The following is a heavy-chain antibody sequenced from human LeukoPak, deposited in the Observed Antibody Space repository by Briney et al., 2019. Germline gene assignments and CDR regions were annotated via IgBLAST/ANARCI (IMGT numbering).Heavy chain of an antibody. CDR3: ASMGGRLRYFDWLLPFDY. Sequence: GGSLRLSCAASGFTFSDYYMSWIRQAPGKRLEWVSYISSSSSYTNYADSVKGRFTISRDNAKNSLYLQMNSLRAEDTAVYCCASMGGRLRYFDWLLPFDYWGQGTLVTVSS. CDR2: ISSSSSYT. J-gene: IGHJ4*02. CDR1: GFTFSDYY. D-gene: IGHD3-9*01. V-gene: IGHV3-11*06.